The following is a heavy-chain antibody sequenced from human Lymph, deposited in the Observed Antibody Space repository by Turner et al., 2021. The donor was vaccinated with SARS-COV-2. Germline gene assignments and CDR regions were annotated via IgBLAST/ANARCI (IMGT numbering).Heavy chain of an antibody. D-gene: IGHD3-10*02. J-gene: IGHJ6*02. CDR2: ISYDGSNK. V-gene: IGHV3-30-3*01. CDR3: AVYGAYYYGLDV. Sequence: QVQLVESGGGVVQPGRSLRLSCAASGFTFSNYAMHWVRQAPGKGLEWVAVISYDGSNKYYADSVKGRFTISRDNSKNTLYLQMNSLRAEDTAVYYCAVYGAYYYGLDVWGQGTTVTVSS. CDR1: GFTFSNYA.